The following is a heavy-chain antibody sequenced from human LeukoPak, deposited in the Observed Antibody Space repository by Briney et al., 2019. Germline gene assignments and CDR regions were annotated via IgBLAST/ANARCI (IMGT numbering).Heavy chain of an antibody. CDR2: ISGGGVTT. Sequence: GGSLRLSCVGSGFTSIAYALTWARQAPGKGLEWVSGISGGGVTTYYADTVKGRFTISRDNSKNTLYLQMNSLRADDTAIYYCARNQQLGGHSYYYYGMDVWGQGTTVTVSS. V-gene: IGHV3-23*01. CDR1: GFTSIAYA. J-gene: IGHJ6*02. CDR3: ARNQQLGGHSYYYYGMDV. D-gene: IGHD3-16*01.